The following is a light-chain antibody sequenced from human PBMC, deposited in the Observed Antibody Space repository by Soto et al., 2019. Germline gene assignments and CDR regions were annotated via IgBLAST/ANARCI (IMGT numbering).Light chain of an antibody. V-gene: IGKV3-15*01. CDR2: GAS. J-gene: IGKJ2*01. CDR1: QSISSN. Sequence: EIVMTQFPATLSVSPGERATLSCRASQSISSNLGWYQQKPGQAPRLLIYGASSRATGVPVRFSGRGSGTEFTLPISSLQSEDFAVYYCQQYNDWPPRYTFGQGTKLEIK. CDR3: QQYNDWPPRYT.